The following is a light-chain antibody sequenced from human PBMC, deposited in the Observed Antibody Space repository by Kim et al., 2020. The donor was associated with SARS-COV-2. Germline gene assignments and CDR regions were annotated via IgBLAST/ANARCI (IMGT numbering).Light chain of an antibody. Sequence: SGSPGQTASITCSGDKLGDKYACWYQQEPGQSPVLVIYQDNKRPSGIPERFSGSNSGNTATLTISGTQAMDEADYYCQAWDSSTAVFGGGTQLTVL. J-gene: IGLJ3*02. V-gene: IGLV3-1*01. CDR2: QDN. CDR1: KLGDKY. CDR3: QAWDSSTAV.